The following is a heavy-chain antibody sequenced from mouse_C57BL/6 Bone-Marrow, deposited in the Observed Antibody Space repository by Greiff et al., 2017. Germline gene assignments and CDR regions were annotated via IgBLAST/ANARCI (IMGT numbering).Heavy chain of an antibody. CDR1: GYTFTSYW. D-gene: IGHD1-1*02. CDR2: IDPSDSYT. CDR3: ARGDYPWYFDV. Sequence: VQLQQPGAELVMPGASVKLSCKASGYTFTSYWMHWVKQRPGQGLEWIGEIDPSDSYTNYNQKFKGKSTLTVDKSSSTAYMQLSSLTSEDSAVYYRARGDYPWYFDVWGTGTTVTVSS. J-gene: IGHJ1*03. V-gene: IGHV1-69*01.